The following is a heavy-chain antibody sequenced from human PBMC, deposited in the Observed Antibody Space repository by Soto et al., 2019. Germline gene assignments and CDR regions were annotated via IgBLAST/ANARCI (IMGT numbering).Heavy chain of an antibody. CDR2: IIPIFGTA. D-gene: IGHD3-10*01. CDR1: GGTFSSYA. V-gene: IGHV1-69*06. CDR3: ARSVVLYYGSGSYSDY. J-gene: IGHJ4*02. Sequence: QAQLVQSGAEVKKPGSSMKVSCKASGGTFSSYAISWVRQAPGQGLEWMGGIIPIFGTANYAQKFQGRVTITADKSTSTAYMELSSLRSEDTAVYYCARSVVLYYGSGSYSDYWGQGTLVTVSS.